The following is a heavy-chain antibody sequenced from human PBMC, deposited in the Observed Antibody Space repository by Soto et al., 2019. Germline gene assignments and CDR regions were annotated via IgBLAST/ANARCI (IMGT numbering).Heavy chain of an antibody. D-gene: IGHD6-13*01. V-gene: IGHV3-23*01. CDR2: ISGSGIST. CDR3: AKEVAYSSTWDTIDY. Sequence: EVQLLESGGGLVRLGGSLRLSCAASGFTFSSYAMSWVRQAPGKGLEWVSAISGSGISTYYADSVKGRFTISRDNSKNTLYLQMNSLRAGDTAIYYCAKEVAYSSTWDTIDYWGQGTLVTVSS. CDR1: GFTFSSYA. J-gene: IGHJ4*02.